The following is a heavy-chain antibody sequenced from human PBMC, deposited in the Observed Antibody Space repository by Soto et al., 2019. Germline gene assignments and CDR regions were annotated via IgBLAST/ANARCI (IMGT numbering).Heavy chain of an antibody. CDR1: GFTFRSST. D-gene: IGHD6-13*01. J-gene: IGHJ5*02. CDR3: TRDASRDSSARGWFDP. Sequence: LRLSCAASGFTFRSSTMNWVRQAPGKGLEWVSTISSNSAYIYYTDALRGRFTISRDNAKNSLHLQMNSLRAEDTAVYYCTRDASRDSSARGWFDPWGPGTLVTVSS. V-gene: IGHV3-21*01. CDR2: ISSNSAYI.